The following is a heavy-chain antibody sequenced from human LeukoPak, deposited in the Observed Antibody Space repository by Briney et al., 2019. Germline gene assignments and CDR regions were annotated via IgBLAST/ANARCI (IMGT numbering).Heavy chain of an antibody. CDR2: INPSGGST. Sequence: GASVKVSCKASGYTFTRYYMHWVRQAPGQGLEWMGSINPSGGSTIYAQKFQGRVTMTRDTSTSTVYMELSSLRSDDTAAYYCVPRGAGDSSFGMDVWGQGTTVTVSS. CDR3: VPRGAGDSSFGMDV. V-gene: IGHV1-46*01. D-gene: IGHD6-6*01. CDR1: GYTFTRYY. J-gene: IGHJ6*02.